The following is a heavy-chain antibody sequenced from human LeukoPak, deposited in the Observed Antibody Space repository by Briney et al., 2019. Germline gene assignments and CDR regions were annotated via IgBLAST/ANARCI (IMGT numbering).Heavy chain of an antibody. CDR3: ARVGMSGYQLPTRSYYGMDV. J-gene: IGHJ6*02. D-gene: IGHD2-2*01. Sequence: ASVKDSCKASRYTFTSYGISGVRQAPGQGGEWMGWISAYNGNTNYAQKLRGGVTMTPETSTRTPYMGRRGLRDDDTPVCYCARVGMSGYQLPTRSYYGMDVWGQGTTVTVSS. CDR2: ISAYNGNT. CDR1: RYTFTSYG. V-gene: IGHV1-18*01.